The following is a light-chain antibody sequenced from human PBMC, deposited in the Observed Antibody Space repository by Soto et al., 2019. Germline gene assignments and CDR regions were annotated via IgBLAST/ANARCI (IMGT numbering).Light chain of an antibody. CDR1: TSDIGTYNY. Sequence: ALTQPASVSGSPGQSITVSCTGTTSDIGTYNYVSWYQQHPGKAPKLIIYEVNNRPSGVSNRFSGSKSANTASLTISGLQAEDEADYYCASFTTSSTRVFGTGTKLTVL. J-gene: IGLJ1*01. CDR3: ASFTTSSTRV. V-gene: IGLV2-14*01. CDR2: EVN.